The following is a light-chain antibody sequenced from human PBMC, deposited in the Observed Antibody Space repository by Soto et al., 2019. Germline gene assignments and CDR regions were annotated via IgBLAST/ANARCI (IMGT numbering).Light chain of an antibody. CDR3: LQNYYSFRT. V-gene: IGKV1-6*01. CDR2: GAS. J-gene: IGKJ1*01. CDR1: QGIAKD. Sequence: AIQLTQSPSSLSASVGDRVTITCRASQGIAKDLGWYQQKPVKAPRLLLFGASFLQSGVPSRFSGSGSGTDFTLTINGLQPEDFATYYCLQNYYSFRTFGQGTKVEIK.